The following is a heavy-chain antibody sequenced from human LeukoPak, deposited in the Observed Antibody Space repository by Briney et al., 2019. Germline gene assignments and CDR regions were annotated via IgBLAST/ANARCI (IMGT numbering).Heavy chain of an antibody. Sequence: PGGSLRLSCAASGFTFSNAWMSWVRQAPGKGLEWVGRIKSKTDGGTTDYAAPVKGRFTISRDDSKNTLYLQMNSLKTEDTAVYYCAKDLVSRGVISFYYGMDVWGQGTTVTVSS. J-gene: IGHJ6*02. D-gene: IGHD3-10*01. CDR2: IKSKTDGGTT. V-gene: IGHV3-15*01. CDR1: GFTFSNAW. CDR3: AKDLVSRGVISFYYGMDV.